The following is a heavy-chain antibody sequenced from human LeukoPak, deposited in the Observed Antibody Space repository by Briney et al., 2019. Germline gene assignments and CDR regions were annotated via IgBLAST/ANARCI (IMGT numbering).Heavy chain of an antibody. Sequence: GGSLRLSCAASGVTFSNAWMSWVRQAPGKGLEWVGRIESKTDGGTTDYAAPVKGRFTISRDDSKNTLYLQMNSLKTEDTAVYYCTLGYCSGGSCYSYYFDYWGQGTLVTVSS. CDR3: TLGYCSGGSCYSYYFDY. D-gene: IGHD2-15*01. V-gene: IGHV3-15*04. CDR1: GVTFSNAW. CDR2: IESKTDGGTT. J-gene: IGHJ4*02.